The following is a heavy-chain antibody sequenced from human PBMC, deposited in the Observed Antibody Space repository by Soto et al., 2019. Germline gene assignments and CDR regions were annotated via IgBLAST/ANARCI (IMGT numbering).Heavy chain of an antibody. CDR3: AGWGGHDYNY. V-gene: IGHV3-7*03. J-gene: IGHJ4*02. CDR2: INPDGNVG. D-gene: IGHD4-4*01. Sequence: GSLRLSCVGSGFTFITYWMNCFRQSPGKGLEWVANINPDGNVGTYVDSVRGRFTTSRDNAKNSLYLQMSSLRADDTAVYFCAGWGGHDYNYWGQGIMVTVSS. CDR1: GFTFITYW.